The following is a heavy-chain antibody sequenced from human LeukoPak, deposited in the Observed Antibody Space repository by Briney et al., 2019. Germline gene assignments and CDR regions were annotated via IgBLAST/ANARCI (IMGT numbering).Heavy chain of an antibody. CDR3: AKDRGSGWYGTSLDY. CDR1: GFTFSSYA. J-gene: IGHJ4*02. V-gene: IGHV3-23*01. CDR2: ISGSGGST. D-gene: IGHD6-19*01. Sequence: GGSLRLSCAASGFTFSSYAMSWVRQAPGKGLEWVSAISGSGGSTYYADSVKGRFTISRDNSKNTLYLQMNSLRAEDTAVYYCAKDRGSGWYGTSLDYWGQGTLVTLSS.